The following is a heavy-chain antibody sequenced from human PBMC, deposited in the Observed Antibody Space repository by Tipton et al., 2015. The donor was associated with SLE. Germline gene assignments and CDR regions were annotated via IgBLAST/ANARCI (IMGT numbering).Heavy chain of an antibody. D-gene: IGHD5-24*01. V-gene: IGHV4-4*09. CDR1: GGSISSYY. J-gene: IGHJ2*01. Sequence: LRLSCTVSGGSISSYYWSWIRQPPGKGLEWIGYIYTSGSTNYNPSLKSRVTISVDTSKNQFSLKLSSVTAADTAVYYCARNLGPEWMATKRGYFDLWGRGTLVSVSS. CDR3: ARNLGPEWMATKRGYFDL. CDR2: IYTSGST.